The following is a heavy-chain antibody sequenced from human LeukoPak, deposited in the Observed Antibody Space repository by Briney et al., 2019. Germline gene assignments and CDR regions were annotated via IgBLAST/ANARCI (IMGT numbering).Heavy chain of an antibody. CDR3: ATPLDYYDTSGYHQGGD. D-gene: IGHD3-22*01. J-gene: IGHJ4*02. CDR2: IKQDGSKK. Sequence: PGGSLRLSCAASGLTFSSYWMTWVRQAPGKGLEWVANIKQDGSKKNYVDSVKGRFTISRDNAKNSLYLQMNSLRAEDTAVYYCATPLDYYDTSGYHQGGDWGQGTLVTASS. V-gene: IGHV3-7*03. CDR1: GLTFSSYW.